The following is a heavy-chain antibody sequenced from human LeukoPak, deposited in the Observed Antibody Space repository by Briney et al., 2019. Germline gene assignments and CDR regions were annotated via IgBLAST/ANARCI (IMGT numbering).Heavy chain of an antibody. Sequence: ASVKVSCKASGYTFTSYGISWVRQAPGQGLEWMGWISAYNGNTNYAQKLQGRVTMTTDTSTNTAYMDLRSLRSDDTAVYYCARDLGHCRNTVCSSSAYWGQGTLVTVSS. D-gene: IGHD1-14*01. CDR3: ARDLGHCRNTVCSSSAY. CDR1: GYTFTSYG. V-gene: IGHV1-18*01. CDR2: ISAYNGNT. J-gene: IGHJ4*02.